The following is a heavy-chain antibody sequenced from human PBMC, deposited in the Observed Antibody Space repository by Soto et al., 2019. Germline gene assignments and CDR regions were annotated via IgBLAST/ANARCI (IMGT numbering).Heavy chain of an antibody. CDR2: ISGSGGGT. CDR1: GFTFSTYA. V-gene: IGHV3-23*01. D-gene: IGHD1-20*01. Sequence: GGSLRLSCLASGFTFSTYAMNWVRQAPGKGLEWVSGISGSGGGTYYADSVKGRFTISRDNSKNTLYLQMNSLRAEDTAVYYCAKESYNWNRNEYWGQGTLVTVSS. J-gene: IGHJ4*02. CDR3: AKESYNWNRNEY.